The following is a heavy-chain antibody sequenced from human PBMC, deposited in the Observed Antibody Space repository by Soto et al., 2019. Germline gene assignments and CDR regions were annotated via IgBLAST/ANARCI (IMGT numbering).Heavy chain of an antibody. D-gene: IGHD3-10*01. Sequence: QVQLQESGPGLVKPPGTLSLTCAVSGDSISSSSWWSWVRLPPGKGLEWIGEIYHSGTTNYNPSLKSRVTISVDKSKNQFCLKLSSVTAADTSVYYCTRRGDGSGSLDYWGQGSLVTVSS. J-gene: IGHJ4*02. CDR2: IYHSGTT. CDR3: TRRGDGSGSLDY. V-gene: IGHV4-4*03. CDR1: GDSISSSSW.